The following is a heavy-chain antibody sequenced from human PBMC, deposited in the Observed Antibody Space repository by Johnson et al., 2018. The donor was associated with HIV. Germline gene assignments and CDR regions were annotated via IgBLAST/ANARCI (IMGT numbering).Heavy chain of an antibody. Sequence: QVQLVESGGGLIQPGGSLRLSCAASGFTLSNYGMHWVRQAPGKGLEWVAVIWHDGSNKYYADSVKGRFTISRDNSKNTLYLQMNSLRAEDTAVYYCAKEQLLRAFDIWGQGTMVTVSS. CDR1: GFTLSNYG. J-gene: IGHJ3*02. V-gene: IGHV3-33*06. CDR3: AKEQLLRAFDI. D-gene: IGHD2-15*01. CDR2: IWHDGSNK.